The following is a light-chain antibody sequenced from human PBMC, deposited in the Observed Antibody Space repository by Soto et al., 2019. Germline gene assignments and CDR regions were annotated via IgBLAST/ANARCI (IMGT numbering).Light chain of an antibody. CDR3: TSWTTSTTRI. CDR1: SSDIGAYNF. CDR2: DVN. Sequence: QSALTQPASVSGSPGQSITISCTGTSSDIGAYNFVSWYQQHPGKAPKLMLYDVNIRPSGVSNRFPGSKSGNTASLTISGLQAEDEADYYCTSWTTSTTRIFGGGTKLTVL. V-gene: IGLV2-14*03. J-gene: IGLJ2*01.